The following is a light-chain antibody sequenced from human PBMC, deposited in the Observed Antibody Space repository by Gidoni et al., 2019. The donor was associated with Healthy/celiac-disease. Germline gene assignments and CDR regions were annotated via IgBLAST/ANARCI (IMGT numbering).Light chain of an antibody. CDR3: QSYDSSLSSV. CDR1: SSNIGAGYD. J-gene: IGLJ2*01. CDR2: GNS. V-gene: IGLV1-40*01. Sequence: QSVLTQPPSVSRAPGQRVTISCTGRSSNIGAGYDVHWYQQLPGPAPKLLIYGNSNRPSGVPDRFSGSKAGTSASLAITGLQAEDEADYYCQSYDSSLSSVFGGGTKLTVL.